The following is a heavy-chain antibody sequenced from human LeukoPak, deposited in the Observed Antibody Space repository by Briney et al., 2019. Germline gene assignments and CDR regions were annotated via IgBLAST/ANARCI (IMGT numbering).Heavy chain of an antibody. V-gene: IGHV3-13*01. D-gene: IGHD6-13*01. CDR1: GFTFSSYD. CDR3: ARGGSSSSWYIDY. CDR2: IGTAGDT. J-gene: IGHJ4*02. Sequence: GGSLRLSCAASGFTFSSYDMYWVRQATGKGLEWVSVIGTAGDTYYPGSVKGRFTISRENAKNSLYLQMNSLRAEDTAVYNCARGGSSSSWYIDYWGQGTLVTVSS.